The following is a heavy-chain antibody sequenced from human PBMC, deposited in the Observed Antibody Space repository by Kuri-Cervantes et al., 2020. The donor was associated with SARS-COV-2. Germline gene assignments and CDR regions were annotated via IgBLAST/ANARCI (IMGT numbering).Heavy chain of an antibody. V-gene: IGHV3-23*01. CDR3: TCSYTHLGIDY. D-gene: IGHD2-2*02. CDR2: ISGSGGST. Sequence: LSLTCAASGFTFSSYAMSWVRQAPGKGLEWASAISGSGGSTYYADSVKGRFTISRDNSKNTLYLQMNSLRAEDTAVYYCTCSYTHLGIDYWGQGTLVTVSS. CDR1: GFTFSSYA. J-gene: IGHJ4*02.